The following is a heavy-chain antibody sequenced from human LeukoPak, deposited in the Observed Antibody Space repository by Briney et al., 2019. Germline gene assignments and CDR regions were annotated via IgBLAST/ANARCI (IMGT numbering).Heavy chain of an antibody. CDR2: IGAYNGNT. J-gene: IGHJ4*02. CDR1: GYSFTSYG. CDR3: TRGHIGVPFDY. D-gene: IGHD3-16*02. Sequence: ASVNVSCKASGYSFTSYGINWVRQAPGQGLEWMGWIGAYNGNTNYAQKLQGRVTMTTDTSTTTAYMELRSLRSDDTAVYYCTRGHIGVPFDYWGQGTLVTVSS. V-gene: IGHV1-18*04.